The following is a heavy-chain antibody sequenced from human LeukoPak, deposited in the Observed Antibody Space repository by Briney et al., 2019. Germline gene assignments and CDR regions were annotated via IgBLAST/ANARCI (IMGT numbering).Heavy chain of an antibody. CDR1: GYTFTGYY. V-gene: IGHV1-69*05. D-gene: IGHD6-13*01. Sequence: SVKVSCKASGYTFTGYYMHWVRQAPGQGLEWMGRIIPIFGTANYAQKFQGRVTITTDESTSTAYMELSSLRSEDTAVYYCAISSSWYGILFDYWGQGTLVTVSS. J-gene: IGHJ4*02. CDR3: AISSSWYGILFDY. CDR2: IIPIFGTA.